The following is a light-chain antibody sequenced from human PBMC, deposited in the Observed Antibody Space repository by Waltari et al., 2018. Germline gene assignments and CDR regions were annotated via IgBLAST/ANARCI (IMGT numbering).Light chain of an antibody. J-gene: IGKJ2*01. V-gene: IGKV3-15*01. CDR3: QQYNKWPPYT. CDR2: GAS. Sequence: EIVMTQSPATLSVSPGERATLSCRASQSVGSDLAWYQQKPGQAPSLLIYGASTRVTGVPARFSGSGSGTEFTLTISSLQSEDLAVYYCQQYNKWPPYTFGQGTKLEIK. CDR1: QSVGSD.